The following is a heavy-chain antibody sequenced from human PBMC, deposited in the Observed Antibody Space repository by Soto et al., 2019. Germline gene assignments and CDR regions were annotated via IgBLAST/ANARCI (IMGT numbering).Heavy chain of an antibody. Sequence: GGSLRLSCAASGFTVSSNYMGWVRQAPGKGLEWVSVIYSGGSTYYADSVKGRFTISRDDSKNTLYLQMNSLRAEDTAVYYCTRDDSDWFFNWGRGTLVTVSS. CDR3: TRDDSDWFFN. J-gene: IGHJ4*02. D-gene: IGHD3-9*01. CDR1: GFTVSSNY. CDR2: IYSGGST. V-gene: IGHV3-66*01.